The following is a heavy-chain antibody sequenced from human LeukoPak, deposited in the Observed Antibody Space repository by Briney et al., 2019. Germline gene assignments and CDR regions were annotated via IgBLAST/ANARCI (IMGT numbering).Heavy chain of an antibody. D-gene: IGHD3-22*01. Sequence: PSETLSLTCTVSGDSFRSSTYYWGWIRQPPGRGLEWIGSLYYSGSTYNNPSLKSRVTISVDTSKNQFSLKLSSVTAADTAVYYCAALSDSSGYSNHYWGQGTLVTVSS. CDR1: GDSFRSSTYY. J-gene: IGHJ4*02. CDR2: LYYSGST. CDR3: AALSDSSGYSNHY. V-gene: IGHV4-39*07.